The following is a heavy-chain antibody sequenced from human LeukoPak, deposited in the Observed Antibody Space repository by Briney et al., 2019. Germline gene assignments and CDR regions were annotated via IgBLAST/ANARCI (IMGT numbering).Heavy chain of an antibody. D-gene: IGHD3-9*01. CDR2: IYYDGST. CDR1: GGSISSSSYY. CDR3: ARQERYFDWLRCFDY. V-gene: IGHV4-39*01. J-gene: IGHJ4*02. Sequence: SETLSLTCTVSGGSISSSSYYWGWIRQPPGKGLEWIGSIYYDGSTYYNPSLKSRVTISVDTSKNQFSLKLSSVTAADTAVYYCARQERYFDWLRCFDYWGQGTLVTVSS.